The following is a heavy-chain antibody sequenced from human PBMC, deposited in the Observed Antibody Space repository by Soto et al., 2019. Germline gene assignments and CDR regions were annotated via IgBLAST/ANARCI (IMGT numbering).Heavy chain of an antibody. V-gene: IGHV3-9*01. J-gene: IGHJ6*02. CDR3: AKEAEFWSHDYYYYGMDV. Sequence: EVQLVESGGGLVQPGRSLRLSCAASGFTFDDYAIHWVRQAPGKGLEWVSGISWNSGSIGYADSVKGRFTISRDNAKNSLYLQMNSLRAEDTALYYCAKEAEFWSHDYYYYGMDVWGQGTTVTVSS. D-gene: IGHD3-3*01. CDR1: GFTFDDYA. CDR2: ISWNSGSI.